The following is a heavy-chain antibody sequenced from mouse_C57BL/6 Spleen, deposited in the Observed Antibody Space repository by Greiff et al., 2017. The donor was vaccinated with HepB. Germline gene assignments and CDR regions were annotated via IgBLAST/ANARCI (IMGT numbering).Heavy chain of an antibody. V-gene: IGHV1-55*01. CDR1: GYTFTSYW. CDR3: ARGAYYSNLSYAMDY. Sequence: VQLQQPGAELVKPGASVKMSCKASGYTFTSYWITWVKQRPGQGLEWIGDIYPGSGSTNYNEKFKSKATLTVDTSSSTAYMQLSSLTSEDSAVYYCARGAYYSNLSYAMDYWGQGTSVTVSS. D-gene: IGHD2-5*01. J-gene: IGHJ4*01. CDR2: IYPGSGST.